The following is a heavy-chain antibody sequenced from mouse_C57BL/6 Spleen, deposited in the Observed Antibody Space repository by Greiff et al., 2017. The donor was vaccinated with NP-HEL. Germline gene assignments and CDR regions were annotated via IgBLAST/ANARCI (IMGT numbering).Heavy chain of an antibody. Sequence: DVKLVESGGGLVKPGGSLKLSCAASGFTFSSYTMSWVRQTPEKRLEWVATISGGGGNTYYPDSVKGRFTISRDNAKNTLYLQMSSLRSEDTALYYCARVDGYLFAYWGQGTLVTVSA. CDR2: ISGGGGNT. D-gene: IGHD2-3*01. V-gene: IGHV5-9*01. CDR1: GFTFSSYT. CDR3: ARVDGYLFAY. J-gene: IGHJ3*01.